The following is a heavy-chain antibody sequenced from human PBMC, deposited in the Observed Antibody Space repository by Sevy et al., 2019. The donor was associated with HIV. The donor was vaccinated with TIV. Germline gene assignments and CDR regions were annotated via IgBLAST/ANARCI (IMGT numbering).Heavy chain of an antibody. J-gene: IGHJ4*02. CDR1: GFTFSSYA. D-gene: IGHD3-22*01. Sequence: GGSLRLSCAASGFTFSSYAMSWVRQAPGKGLEWVSGISGSGGRTYYADSVQGRFTISRDNSKNTLYLQMNSLRAEDTAAYYCAKDRDIVLVNYFDFWGQGTLVTVSS. CDR2: ISGSGGRT. V-gene: IGHV3-23*01. CDR3: AKDRDIVLVNYFDF.